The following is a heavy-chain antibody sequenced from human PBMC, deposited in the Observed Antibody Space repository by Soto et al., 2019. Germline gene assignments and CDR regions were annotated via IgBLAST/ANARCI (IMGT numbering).Heavy chain of an antibody. D-gene: IGHD6-6*01. CDR2: IIPIFGTA. V-gene: IGHV1-69*06. CDR1: GGTFSSYA. Sequence: QVQLVQSGAEVKKPGSSVKVSCKASGGTFSSYAISWVRQAPGQGLEWMGGIIPIFGTANYAQKFQGRVKITADKSTSTAYMELSSLRSEDTAVYYCASRGYSSSSYYYYGMDVWGQGTTVTVSS. J-gene: IGHJ6*02. CDR3: ASRGYSSSSYYYYGMDV.